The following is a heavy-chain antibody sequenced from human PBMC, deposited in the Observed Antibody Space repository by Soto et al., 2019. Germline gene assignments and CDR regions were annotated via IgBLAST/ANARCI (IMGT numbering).Heavy chain of an antibody. CDR1: GGTFSSYA. D-gene: IGHD5-12*01. CDR3: ATRRPSWVDGYTSGYYFDY. J-gene: IGHJ4*02. CDR2: ITPIFGTA. V-gene: IGHV1-69*13. Sequence: GASVKVSCKASGGTFSSYAISWVRQAPGQGLEWMGGITPIFGTANYAQKFQGRVTITADESTSTAYMELSSLRSEDTAVYYCATRRPSWVDGYTSGYYFDYWGQGTLVTVSS.